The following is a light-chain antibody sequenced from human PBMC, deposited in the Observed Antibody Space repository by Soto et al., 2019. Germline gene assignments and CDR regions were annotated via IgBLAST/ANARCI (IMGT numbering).Light chain of an antibody. CDR2: GAS. J-gene: IGKJ1*01. Sequence: EIVLTQSPGTLSLSPGERATLSCRASQSVTRSYLVWYQQKPGQAPRLLMYGASSRATGIPDRFSGSGSGTDFTLTISRLEPEDFAVYYCQQYGGSPGTFGQGTKVEIK. V-gene: IGKV3-20*01. CDR1: QSVTRSY. CDR3: QQYGGSPGT.